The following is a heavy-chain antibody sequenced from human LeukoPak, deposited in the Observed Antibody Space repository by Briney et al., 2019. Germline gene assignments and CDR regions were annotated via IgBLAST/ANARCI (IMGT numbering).Heavy chain of an antibody. CDR1: GGSISSYY. CDR2: IYYSGST. Sequence: SETLSLTCTVSGGSISSYYWSWIRQPPGKGLEWIGYIYYSGSTNYNPSLKSRVTISVDTCKNHFSLKLRSVTAADTAVYYCARDLAGYGDFDYWGQGTLVTVSS. V-gene: IGHV4-59*12. CDR3: ARDLAGYGDFDY. D-gene: IGHD5-12*01. J-gene: IGHJ4*02.